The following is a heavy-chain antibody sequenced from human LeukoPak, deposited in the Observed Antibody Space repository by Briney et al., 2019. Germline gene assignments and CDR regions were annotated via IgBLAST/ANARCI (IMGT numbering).Heavy chain of an antibody. Sequence: SETLSLTCTVSSGSISSGSYYWSWIRQPAGKGLEWIGRIYTSGSTNYNPSLKSRVTISVDMSKNQFSLKLSSVTAADTAVYYCARFYDSSGYYYVDAFDIWGQGTMVTVSS. V-gene: IGHV4-61*02. J-gene: IGHJ3*02. CDR1: SGSISSGSYY. CDR2: IYTSGST. D-gene: IGHD3-22*01. CDR3: ARFYDSSGYYYVDAFDI.